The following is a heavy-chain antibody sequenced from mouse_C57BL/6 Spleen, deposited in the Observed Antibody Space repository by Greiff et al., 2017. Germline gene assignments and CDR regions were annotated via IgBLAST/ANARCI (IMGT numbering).Heavy chain of an antibody. CDR2: IHPNSGST. V-gene: IGHV1-64*01. Sequence: QVQLQQPGAELVKPGASVKLSCKASGYTFTSYWMHWVKQRPGQGLEWIGMIHPNSGSTNYNEKFKSKATLTVDKSSSTAYMQLSSLTSEDSAVYYCARSDRTGWYFDVWGTGTTGTVSS. D-gene: IGHD4-1*01. CDR1: GYTFTSYW. CDR3: ARSDRTGWYFDV. J-gene: IGHJ1*03.